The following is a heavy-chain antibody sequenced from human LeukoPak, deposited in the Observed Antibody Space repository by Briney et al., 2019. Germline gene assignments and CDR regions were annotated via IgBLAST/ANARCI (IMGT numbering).Heavy chain of an antibody. CDR1: GGSISGYY. CDR2: IYYSGST. J-gene: IGHJ4*02. D-gene: IGHD1-26*01. V-gene: IGHV4-59*08. Sequence: SETLSLTCTVSGGSISGYYYNWIRQPAGKGLEWIGYIYYSGSTNYNPSLKSRVTISLDTSKNQFSLKLSSVTAADTAVYYCARSGTYSGSRYYFDYWGQGTLVTVSS. CDR3: ARSGTYSGSRYYFDY.